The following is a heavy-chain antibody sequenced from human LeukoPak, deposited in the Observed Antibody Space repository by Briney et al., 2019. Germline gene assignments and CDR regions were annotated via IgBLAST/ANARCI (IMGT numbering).Heavy chain of an antibody. CDR1: GFSISSNY. CDR3: ARATLDN. J-gene: IGHJ4*02. CDR2: IYSGGST. V-gene: IGHV3-53*01. Sequence: GGSLRLSCAASGFSISSNYISWVRQAPGKGLEWVSVIYSGGSTKYADSVKARFTISRDNSKNTVYLQTNSLRAEDTAVYYCARATLDNWGQGTLVTVSS.